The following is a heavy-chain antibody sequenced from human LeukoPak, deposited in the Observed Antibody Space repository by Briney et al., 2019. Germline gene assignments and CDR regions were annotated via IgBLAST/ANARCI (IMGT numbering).Heavy chain of an antibody. CDR1: GFTFSSYW. Sequence: PGGSLRLSCAASGFTFSSYWMTWVRQAPGRGLEWVANIKPDGSEKYYVDSVKGRFTISRDNAKSSLFLQMKSLRVEDTAVYYCASNTGGDDWGQGTLVTVS. CDR2: IKPDGSEK. V-gene: IGHV3-7*02. CDR3: ASNTGGDD. J-gene: IGHJ4*02. D-gene: IGHD2-8*02.